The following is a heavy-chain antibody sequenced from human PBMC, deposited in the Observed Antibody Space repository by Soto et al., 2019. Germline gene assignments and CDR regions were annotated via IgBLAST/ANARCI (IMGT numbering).Heavy chain of an antibody. CDR3: ARGRRSIFGVVTKRLGWFDP. Sequence: GGSLRLSCAASGFTFSSYSMNWVRQAPGKGLEWVSSISSSSTYIYYADSVKGRVTISVDTSKNQFSLKLSSVTAADTAVYYCARGRRSIFGVVTKRLGWFDPWGQGTLVTVSS. V-gene: IGHV3-21*01. D-gene: IGHD3-3*01. J-gene: IGHJ5*02. CDR1: GFTFSSYS. CDR2: ISSSSTYI.